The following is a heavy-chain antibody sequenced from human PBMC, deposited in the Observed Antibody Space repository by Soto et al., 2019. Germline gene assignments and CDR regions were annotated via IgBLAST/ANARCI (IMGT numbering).Heavy chain of an antibody. D-gene: IGHD3-3*01. CDR2: ISSSSTYI. CDR3: ARAITIFGVVSLGDYYYGMDV. CDR1: GFTFSSYS. Sequence: EVQLVESGGGLVKPGGSLRLSCAASGFTFSSYSMNWVRQAPGKGLEWVSSISSSSTYIYYADSVKGRFTITRDNAKNSLYLQMNRLRAEDTAVYYCARAITIFGVVSLGDYYYGMDVWGQGNTVTVSS. J-gene: IGHJ6*02. V-gene: IGHV3-21*01.